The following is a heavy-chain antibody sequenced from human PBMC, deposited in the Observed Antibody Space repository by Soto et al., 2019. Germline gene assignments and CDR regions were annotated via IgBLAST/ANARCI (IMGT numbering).Heavy chain of an antibody. Sequence: GASVKVSCKASGYTFTSYYMHWVRQAPGQGLEWMGIINPSGGSTSYAQKFQGRVTMTRDTSTSTVYMELSSLRSEDTAVYYCARPPGITGTTSLRGRFDYWGQGTLVTVSS. J-gene: IGHJ4*02. CDR3: ARPPGITGTTSLRGRFDY. V-gene: IGHV1-46*03. CDR1: GYTFTSYY. D-gene: IGHD1-20*01. CDR2: INPSGGST.